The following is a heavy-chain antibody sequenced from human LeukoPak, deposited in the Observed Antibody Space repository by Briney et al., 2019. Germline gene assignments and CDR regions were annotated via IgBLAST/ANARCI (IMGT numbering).Heavy chain of an antibody. J-gene: IGHJ4*02. Sequence: GESLKISCKGSGYRFTNYWIGWVRPMPGKGLEWMGIIYPGDSDTRYSPSFQGQVTISADKSISTAYLQWSSLQASDTAMYYCARQAVAGSPYFDYWGQGTLVTVSS. CDR2: IYPGDSDT. D-gene: IGHD6-19*01. CDR3: ARQAVAGSPYFDY. CDR1: GYRFTNYW. V-gene: IGHV5-51*01.